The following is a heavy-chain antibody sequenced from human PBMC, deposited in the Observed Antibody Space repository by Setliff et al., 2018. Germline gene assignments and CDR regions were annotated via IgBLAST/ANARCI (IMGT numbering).Heavy chain of an antibody. J-gene: IGHJ3*02. CDR3: ARDRYYNSWSGTSITAPHDASDI. CDR1: GYTLTNYY. Sequence: ASVKVSCKASGYTLTNYYMHWVRQAPGQGLEWMGIINPSGGLTRYAQKFQGRVTMTRDTPTSTVYMEVSSLRSEDTAVYYCARDRYYNSWSGTSITAPHDASDIWGQGTMVTVSS. V-gene: IGHV1-46*03. CDR2: INPSGGLT. D-gene: IGHD3-3*01.